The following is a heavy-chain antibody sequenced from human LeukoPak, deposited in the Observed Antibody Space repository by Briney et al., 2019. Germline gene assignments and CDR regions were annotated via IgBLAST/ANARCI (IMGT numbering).Heavy chain of an antibody. D-gene: IGHD6-6*01. Sequence: PSETLSLTCAVYGGSFSGYYWSWIRQPPGKGLEWIGEINHSGSTNYNPSLKSRVTISVDTSKNQFSLKLSSVTAADTAVYYCARHNKYSRTKWFDPWGQGTLVTVSS. CDR1: GGSFSGYY. CDR3: ARHNKYSRTKWFDP. CDR2: INHSGST. V-gene: IGHV4-34*01. J-gene: IGHJ5*02.